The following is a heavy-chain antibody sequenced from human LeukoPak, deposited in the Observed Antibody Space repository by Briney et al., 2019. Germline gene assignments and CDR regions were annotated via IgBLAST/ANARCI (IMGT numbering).Heavy chain of an antibody. J-gene: IGHJ4*02. V-gene: IGHV1-18*01. Sequence: ASVKVSCKASGYTFTSYDINWVRQATGQGLEWMGWISAYNGNTNYAQKLQGRVTMTTDTSTSTAYMELRSLRSDDTAVYYCARAYSSGYYFLPIDYWGQGTLVTVSS. CDR2: ISAYNGNT. D-gene: IGHD3-22*01. CDR3: ARAYSSGYYFLPIDY. CDR1: GYTFTSYD.